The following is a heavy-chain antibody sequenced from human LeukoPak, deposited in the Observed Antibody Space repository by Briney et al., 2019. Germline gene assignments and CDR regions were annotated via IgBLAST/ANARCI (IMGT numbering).Heavy chain of an antibody. D-gene: IGHD3-10*01. CDR2: INSDGSST. J-gene: IGHJ6*02. Sequence: GGSLRLSCAASGFTFSSYWMHWVRHAPGTGLVWVSRINSDGSSTSYADSVKGRFTISRDNAKSTLYLQMNSLRAEDTAVYYCARVWFDLLSGMDVWGQGTTVTVSS. CDR1: GFTFSSYW. V-gene: IGHV3-74*01. CDR3: ARVWFDLLSGMDV.